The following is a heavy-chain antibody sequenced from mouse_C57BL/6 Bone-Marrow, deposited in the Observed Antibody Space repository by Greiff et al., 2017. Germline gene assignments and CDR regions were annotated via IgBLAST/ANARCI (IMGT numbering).Heavy chain of an antibody. V-gene: IGHV7-3*01. CDR1: GFTFTDYY. CDR3: ARSPIATVVATDY. CDR2: IRNKAHGYPT. D-gene: IGHD1-1*01. Sequence: EVKVVESGGGLVQPGGSLSLSCAASGFTFTDYYMSWVRQPPGQALELLGFIRNKAHGYPTEYSASVKGRFTISRDNFQSILYLQMNALRAEDSATYYCARSPIATVVATDYRREGTTLTVSS. J-gene: IGHJ2*01.